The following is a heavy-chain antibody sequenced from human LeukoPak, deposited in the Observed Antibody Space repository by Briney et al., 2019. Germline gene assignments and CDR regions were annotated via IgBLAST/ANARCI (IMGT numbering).Heavy chain of an antibody. CDR3: ARGQYGLPYYYDSSGYYALGASDI. CDR1: GGSFSGYY. CDR2: INHSGST. V-gene: IGHV4-34*01. D-gene: IGHD3-22*01. Sequence: PSETLSLTCAVYGGSFSGYYWSWIRQPPGKGLEWIGEINHSGSTNYNPSLKSRVTISVDTSKNQFSLKLSSVTAADTAVYYCARGQYGLPYYYDSSGYYALGASDIWGQGTMVTVSS. J-gene: IGHJ3*02.